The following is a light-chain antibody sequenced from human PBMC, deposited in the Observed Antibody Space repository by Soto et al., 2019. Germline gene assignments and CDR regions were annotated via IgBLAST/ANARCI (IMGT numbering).Light chain of an antibody. CDR3: HQYYGYPYT. V-gene: IGKV1-5*01. J-gene: IGKJ2*01. Sequence: IQMTQSPSTLSASVGDRITITCRASQNINTWLAWYQQKPGRAPKVLIYDASSLESGVPSRISGSGSGTEFILTISSLQLDDFATYYCHQYYGYPYTFGQGTKLEIK. CDR1: QNINTW. CDR2: DAS.